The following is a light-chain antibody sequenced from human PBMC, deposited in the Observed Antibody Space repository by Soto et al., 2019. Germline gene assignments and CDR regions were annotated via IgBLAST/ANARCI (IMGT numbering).Light chain of an antibody. CDR1: ESFTTY. J-gene: IGKJ4*01. Sequence: DIVLTQSPATLSLSPGERATLSCRASESFTTYLAWYRQKPGQPPRLLIYDASNMATGVPVRFSGSGSGTDFTRTISSLEPEDFAIYYWPQRSNWPALTFVGGTKVEIK. V-gene: IGKV3-11*01. CDR2: DAS. CDR3: PQRSNWPALT.